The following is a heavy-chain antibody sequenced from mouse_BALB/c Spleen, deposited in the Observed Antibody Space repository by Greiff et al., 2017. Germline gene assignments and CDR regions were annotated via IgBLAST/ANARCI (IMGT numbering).Heavy chain of an antibody. V-gene: IGHV1-63*02. Sequence: VQLQQSGAELVRPGTSVKISCKASGYTFTNYWLDWVKQRPEHGLEWIGDIYPGGGYTNYNEKFKGKATLTADTSSSTAYMQLSSLTSEDSAVYFCAKSGGSRPFADWGPGTLVTVSA. D-gene: IGHD1-1*01. CDR2: IYPGGGYT. CDR1: GYTFTNYW. CDR3: AKSGGSRPFAD. J-gene: IGHJ3*01.